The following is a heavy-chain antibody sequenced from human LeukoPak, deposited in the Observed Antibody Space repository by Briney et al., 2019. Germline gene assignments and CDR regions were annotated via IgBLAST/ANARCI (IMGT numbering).Heavy chain of an antibody. Sequence: GASVKVSCKASGGTFSSYAISWVRQAPGQGLEWMGGIIPIFGTANYAQKFQGRVTITADKSTSTAYMELSSLRSEDTAVYYCASLPFYCSSTSCYLNYWGQGTLVTVSS. D-gene: IGHD2-2*01. J-gene: IGHJ4*02. CDR2: IIPIFGTA. CDR1: GGTFSSYA. CDR3: ASLPFYCSSTSCYLNY. V-gene: IGHV1-69*06.